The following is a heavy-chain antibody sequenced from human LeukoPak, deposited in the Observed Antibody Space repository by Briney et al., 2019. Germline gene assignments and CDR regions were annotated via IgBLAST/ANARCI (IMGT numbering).Heavy chain of an antibody. CDR1: GGSFSGYY. Sequence: KPSETLSLTCAVYGGSFSGYYWSWIRQPPGKGLEWIGEINHSGSTNYNPSLKSRVTISVDTSKNQFSLKLSSVTAADTAVYYCASSPWIQLWFEYWGQGTLVTVSS. D-gene: IGHD5-18*01. CDR2: INHSGST. J-gene: IGHJ4*02. V-gene: IGHV4-34*01. CDR3: ASSPWIQLWFEY.